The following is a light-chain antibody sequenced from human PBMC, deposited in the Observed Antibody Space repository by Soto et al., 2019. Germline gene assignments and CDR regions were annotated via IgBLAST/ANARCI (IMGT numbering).Light chain of an antibody. V-gene: IGKV1-12*01. CDR3: QQTSSFPLT. Sequence: DIQMTQSPSSVSASVGDRVTITCRASRGITSWLAWYQQKPGRAPKLLIYAASSLQSGVPSRFSGSGSGTDFTLTISSLQTEDFATYYCQQTSSFPLTFGGGTKVEIK. J-gene: IGKJ4*01. CDR2: AAS. CDR1: RGITSW.